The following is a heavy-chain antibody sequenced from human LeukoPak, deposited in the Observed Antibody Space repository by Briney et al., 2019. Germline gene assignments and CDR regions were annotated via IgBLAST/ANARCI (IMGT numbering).Heavy chain of an antibody. CDR3: AREGTMIESTYYYYYMDV. CDR2: IYTSGST. J-gene: IGHJ6*03. CDR1: GGSISSGSYY. D-gene: IGHD3-22*01. V-gene: IGHV4-61*02. Sequence: PSQTLSLTCTVSGGSISSGSYYWGWIRQPAGKGLEWIVRIYTSGSTNYNPSLKSRVTISVDTSKNQFSLKLSSVTAADTAVYYCAREGTMIESTYYYYYMDVWGKGTTVTVSS.